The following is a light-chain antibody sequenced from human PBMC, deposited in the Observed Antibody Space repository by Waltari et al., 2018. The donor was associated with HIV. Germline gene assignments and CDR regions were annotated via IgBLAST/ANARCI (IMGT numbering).Light chain of an antibody. CDR3: AAWDDSLSVV. V-gene: IGLV1-47*01. Sequence: QSVLTQPPSASGTPGQRVTISCSGSTSNIGSYYVYWYQQLPGTAPKLLIYRNNRRPSGVPDRFSGSKSGTSASLSISGLRFEDEADYYCAAWDDSLSVVFGGGTKLTVL. CDR2: RNN. CDR1: TSNIGSYY. J-gene: IGLJ2*01.